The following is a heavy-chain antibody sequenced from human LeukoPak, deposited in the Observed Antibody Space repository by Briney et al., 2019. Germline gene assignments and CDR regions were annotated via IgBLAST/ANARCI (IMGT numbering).Heavy chain of an antibody. J-gene: IGHJ5*02. D-gene: IGHD3-10*01. CDR1: GFTFSSYG. CDR2: IRYDGSNK. V-gene: IGHV3-30*02. Sequence: GGSLRLSCAASGFTFSSYGMHWVRQAPGKGLEWVAFIRYDGSNKYYADSVKGRFTISRDNAKNSLYLQMNSLGAEDTAVYYCAGGDYFGSGSARRHWLDPWGQGNLVTVSS. CDR3: AGGDYFGSGSARRHWLDP.